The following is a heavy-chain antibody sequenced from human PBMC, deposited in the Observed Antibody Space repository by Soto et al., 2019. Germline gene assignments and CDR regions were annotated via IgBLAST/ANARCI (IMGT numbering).Heavy chain of an antibody. D-gene: IGHD6-6*01. CDR3: ARPEYISSSYGMDV. V-gene: IGHV3-48*02. J-gene: IGHJ6*02. Sequence: EVQLVESGGGLVQPGGSLRLSCAASGFTFSSYSMNWVRQAPGKGLEWVSYISSSSSTIYYADSVKGRFTISRDNAKNSLYLQMNCLRDEDTAVYYCARPEYISSSYGMDVWGQGTTVTVSS. CDR2: ISSSSSTI. CDR1: GFTFSSYS.